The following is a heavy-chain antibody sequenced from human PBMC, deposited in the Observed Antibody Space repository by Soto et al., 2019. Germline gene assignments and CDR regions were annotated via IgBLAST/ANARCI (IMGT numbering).Heavy chain of an antibody. D-gene: IGHD6-6*01. J-gene: IGHJ6*02. Sequence: PGESLKISCKGSGYSFTNYWITWVRQMPGKGLEWLGRVDPTDSYSNYSPSFQGHVTISADKSLRTAYLQWTSLKASDTALYYCARTRSFTLGFYYDGMDVWSQGTTVTVSS. CDR3: ARTRSFTLGFYYDGMDV. CDR2: VDPTDSYS. V-gene: IGHV5-10-1*01. CDR1: GYSFTNYW.